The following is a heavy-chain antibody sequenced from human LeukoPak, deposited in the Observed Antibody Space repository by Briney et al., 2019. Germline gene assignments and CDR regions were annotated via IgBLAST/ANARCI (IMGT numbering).Heavy chain of an antibody. CDR2: INPNSGTT. D-gene: IGHD2-2*01. CDR1: GFTLTDYY. J-gene: IGHJ4*02. V-gene: IGHV1-2*02. Sequence: ASVKVSCRASGFTLTDYYIHWVRQAPGQGPEWMGWINPNSGTTNFAQKFQGRVTMTRDTSISTAYMELSRLRSDDTAVYYCARTTGGYCTSTSCLFEYWGQGTLVTVSS. CDR3: ARTTGGYCTSTSCLFEY.